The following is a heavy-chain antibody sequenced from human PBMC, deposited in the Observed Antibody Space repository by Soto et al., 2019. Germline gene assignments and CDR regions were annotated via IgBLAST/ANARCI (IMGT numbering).Heavy chain of an antibody. Sequence: QVQLQESGPGRVKPSQTLSITCTVSGGSISSGGYYWSWIRQHPGKGLEWIGYIYYSASTYYNPSHKSRVTVSVDTFKGHFSLKLSSVTAADTALDYFAIGYYDSSGPKFDPWGRGIL. CDR1: GGSISSGGYY. D-gene: IGHD3-22*01. V-gene: IGHV4-31*03. CDR2: IYYSAST. CDR3: AIGYYDSSGPKFDP. J-gene: IGHJ5*02.